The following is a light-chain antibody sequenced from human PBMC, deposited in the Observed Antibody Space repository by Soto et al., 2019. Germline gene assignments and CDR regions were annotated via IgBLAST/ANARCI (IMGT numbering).Light chain of an antibody. CDR3: QQSYGSPPFT. Sequence: DIQMTQSPSPLSAPVGAGVYITCRTSQSISSYLNWYQAKPVKAPKLLIYEASTLEIGVPSRFSGSGSGTDFTLSISSLQPEDSATYYCQQSYGSPPFTFGPGTRVDI. V-gene: IGKV1-39*01. CDR2: EAS. CDR1: QSISSY. J-gene: IGKJ3*01.